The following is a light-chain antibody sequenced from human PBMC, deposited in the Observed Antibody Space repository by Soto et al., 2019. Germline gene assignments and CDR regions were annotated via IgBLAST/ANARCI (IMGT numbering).Light chain of an antibody. CDR2: WAS. CDR3: QQYYSIPFT. J-gene: IGKJ3*01. CDR1: QSVLYSFNNNNY. Sequence: DIVMTQSPDSLAVSLGERATINCKSSQSVLYSFNNNNYLAWYQQKPGQPPKLLIYWASTREFGVPDRFSGSGSGTDFTLTISSLQAEDVAVYYCQQYYSIPFTFGPGTKVEIK. V-gene: IGKV4-1*01.